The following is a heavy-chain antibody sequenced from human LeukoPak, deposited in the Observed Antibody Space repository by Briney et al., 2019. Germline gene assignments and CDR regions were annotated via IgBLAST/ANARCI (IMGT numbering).Heavy chain of an antibody. V-gene: IGHV3-74*01. CDR2: ISSDGSRI. J-gene: IGHJ6*02. D-gene: IGHD3-10*02. Sequence: GGSLRLSCAASGFTFSSYWIHWVRQAPGKGLVWVSHISSDGSRISYADSVKGRFTISRDNAKNTLYLQMNSLRAEDTAVYYCARDNVRSLGYYYYYGMDVWGQGTTVTVSS. CDR1: GFTFSSYW. CDR3: ARDNVRSLGYYYYYGMDV.